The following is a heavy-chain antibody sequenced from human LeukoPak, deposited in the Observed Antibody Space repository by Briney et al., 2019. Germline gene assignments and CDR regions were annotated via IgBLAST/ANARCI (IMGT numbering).Heavy chain of an antibody. CDR2: IVGAGDRI. Sequence: GGSLRLSCAASGLTLSNYAVSWGRQALGKGLEWVAGIVGAGDRIFYSDSVKGRFTISRDNSKNTVYLQMNSLRVEDTAVYYRARELDLPGMAGLDAFDVWGQGTMVTVSS. J-gene: IGHJ3*01. V-gene: IGHV3-23*01. CDR3: ARELDLPGMAGLDAFDV. D-gene: IGHD6-13*01. CDR1: GLTLSNYA.